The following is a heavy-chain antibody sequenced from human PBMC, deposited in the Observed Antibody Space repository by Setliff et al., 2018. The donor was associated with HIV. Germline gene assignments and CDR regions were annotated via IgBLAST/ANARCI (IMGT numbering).Heavy chain of an antibody. Sequence: GGSLRLSCAASGFTFSNAWMSWVRQAPGKGLEWVSSVSSDSSRIYYADSVKGRFTISRDNAKSSLFLQMSTLTAEDTALYYCVGDYADLDAFNIWGQGQWSPSPQ. CDR3: VGDYADLDAFNI. V-gene: IGHV3-21*01. J-gene: IGHJ3*02. CDR2: VSSDSSRI. D-gene: IGHD4-17*01. CDR1: GFTFSNAW.